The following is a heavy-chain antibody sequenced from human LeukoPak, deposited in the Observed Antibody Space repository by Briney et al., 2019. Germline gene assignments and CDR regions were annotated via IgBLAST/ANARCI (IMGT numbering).Heavy chain of an antibody. CDR2: INHSGST. CDR3: ARGQTDWDILTGYYVDY. J-gene: IGHJ4*02. Sequence: SEALSHTCVVYLGSFSRYYWNWIRQPPGRGLEWIGEINHSGSTHYNPSLKSRVTISVDTSKNQFSLKLSSVTAADTAVYYCARGQTDWDILTGYYVDYWGQGTLVTVSS. D-gene: IGHD3-9*01. CDR1: LGSFSRYY. V-gene: IGHV4-34*01.